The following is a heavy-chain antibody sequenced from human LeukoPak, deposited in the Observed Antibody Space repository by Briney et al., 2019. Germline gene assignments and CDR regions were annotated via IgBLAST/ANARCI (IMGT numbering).Heavy chain of an antibody. D-gene: IGHD2-8*01. CDR1: GFTFSSYA. CDR2: ISYDGSNK. V-gene: IGHV3-30*04. CDR3: VKVDA. Sequence: GGSLRLSCAASGFTFSSYAMHWVRQAPGKGLEWVAVISYDGSNKYYADSVKGRFTISRDNSKNTLYLQMDSLSAEDTAVYYCVKVDAWGQGTLVTVSS. J-gene: IGHJ4*02.